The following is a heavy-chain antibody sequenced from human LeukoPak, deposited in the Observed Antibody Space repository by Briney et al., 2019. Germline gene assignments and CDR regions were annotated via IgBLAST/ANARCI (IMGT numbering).Heavy chain of an antibody. D-gene: IGHD3-10*01. V-gene: IGHV3-15*01. CDR3: ATDLGGYYSGSGTYWGSLDY. CDR2: IKRKSDGGTP. CDR1: GFTFGNAW. Sequence: GGSLRLSCAASGFTFGNAWMSWVRQAPGKGLEWVGRIKRKSDGGTPDNAAPVKGRFTISRDDSKNTLYLQMNSLKTEDTAVYYCATDLGGYYSGSGTYWGSLDYWGQGTVVTVSS. J-gene: IGHJ4*02.